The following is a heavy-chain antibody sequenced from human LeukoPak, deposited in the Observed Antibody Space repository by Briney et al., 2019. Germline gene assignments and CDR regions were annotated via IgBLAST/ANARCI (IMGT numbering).Heavy chain of an antibody. CDR3: ARDLYGGNSGVDY. J-gene: IGHJ4*02. Sequence: ASVKVSCKASGGTFSSYAISWVRQAPGQGLEWMGGIIPIFGTANYAQKFQGRVTMTRDTSTSTVYMELSSLRSEDTAVYYCARDLYGGNSGVDYWGQGTLVTVSS. CDR1: GGTFSSYA. D-gene: IGHD4-23*01. CDR2: IIPIFGTA. V-gene: IGHV1-69*05.